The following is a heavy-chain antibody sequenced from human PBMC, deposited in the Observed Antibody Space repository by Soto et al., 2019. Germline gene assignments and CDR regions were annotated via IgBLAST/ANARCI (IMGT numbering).Heavy chain of an antibody. J-gene: IGHJ4*02. V-gene: IGHV3-74*01. Sequence: GGSLRLSCAASGFNFGNNWMHWVRQAPGEGLEWVSRMNSDGRTTNYADSVKGRFTVSRDNAKNTLYLQMNSLRAEDTAVYYCATAEVDYWGPGTLVTVPQ. CDR3: ATAEVDY. CDR2: MNSDGRTT. CDR1: GFNFGNNW.